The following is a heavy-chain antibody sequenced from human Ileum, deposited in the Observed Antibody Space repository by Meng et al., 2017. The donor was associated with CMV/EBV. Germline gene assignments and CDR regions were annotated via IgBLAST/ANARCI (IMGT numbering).Heavy chain of an antibody. Sequence: ASAKVSCKASGYTISSYGISWVRQAPGQGLEWMGCISTYNGNTNYAQKFQGTVTMTTDTPTNTAYLELRNLRSDDTDVYYCVRGAWYSRGCFDHCGQGALVAFSS. J-gene: IGHJ4*02. CDR1: GYTISSYG. CDR2: ISTYNGNT. V-gene: IGHV1-18*01. D-gene: IGHD2-21*02. CDR3: VRGAWYSRGCFDH.